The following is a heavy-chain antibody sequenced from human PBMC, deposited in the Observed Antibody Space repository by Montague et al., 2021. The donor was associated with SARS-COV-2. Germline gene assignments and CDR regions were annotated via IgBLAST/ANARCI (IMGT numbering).Heavy chain of an antibody. D-gene: IGHD4-17*01. CDR1: GDSVSSDPAA. J-gene: IGHJ1*01. CDR2: TFYRSQWHT. Sequence: CAISGDSVSSDPAAWHWIRQSPSRGLEWLGRTFYRSQWHTDSAASVRSRISFNGDISKNQFSLHLNSVTPEDTAIYYCARDGDYGGTWYSFLQNWGQGTLVIVSS. V-gene: IGHV6-1*01. CDR3: ARDGDYGGTWYSFLQN.